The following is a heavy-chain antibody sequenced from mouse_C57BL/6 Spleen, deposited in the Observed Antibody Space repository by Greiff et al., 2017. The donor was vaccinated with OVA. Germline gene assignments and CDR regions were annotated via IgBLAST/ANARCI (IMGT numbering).Heavy chain of an antibody. CDR3: ARSGFTTVVDYAMDY. Sequence: QVQLQQSGAELMKPGASVKLSCKATGYTFTGYWIEWVKQRPGHGLEWIGEILPGSGSTNYTEKFKGKATFTADTSSNTAYMQLSSLTTEDSAIYYCARSGFTTVVDYAMDYWGQGTSVTVSS. J-gene: IGHJ4*01. D-gene: IGHD1-1*01. CDR1: GYTFTGYW. V-gene: IGHV1-9*01. CDR2: ILPGSGST.